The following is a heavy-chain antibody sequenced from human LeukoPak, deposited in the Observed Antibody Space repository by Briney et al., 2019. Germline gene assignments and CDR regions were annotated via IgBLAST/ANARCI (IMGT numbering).Heavy chain of an antibody. CDR1: GYTFTSYD. CDR3: ARGGDPYYYDSSGYYQPPGFHYGMDV. V-gene: IGHV1-8*01. Sequence: ASVKVSCKASGYTFTSYDINWVRQATGQGLEWMGWMNPNGGNTGYAQKFQGRVTMTRNTSISTAYMELSSLRSEDTAVYYCARGGDPYYYDSSGYYQPPGFHYGMDVWGQGTTVTVSS. D-gene: IGHD3-22*01. CDR2: MNPNGGNT. J-gene: IGHJ6*02.